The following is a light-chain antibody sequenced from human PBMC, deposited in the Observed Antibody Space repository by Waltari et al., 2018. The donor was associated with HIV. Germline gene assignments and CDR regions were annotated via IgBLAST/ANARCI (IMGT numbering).Light chain of an antibody. CDR1: SIASRN. CDR3: QVWDRDSDVV. CDR2: NDK. J-gene: IGLJ2*01. V-gene: IGLV3-21*02. Sequence: SYVLTQPPSVSVPPGQPARITCGGSSIASRNVQWYQQKPGQAPVLVVYNDKDRPSGIPERFSGSNSWNTATLTISTVEAGDEADYYCQVWDRDSDVVFGGGTKLTVL.